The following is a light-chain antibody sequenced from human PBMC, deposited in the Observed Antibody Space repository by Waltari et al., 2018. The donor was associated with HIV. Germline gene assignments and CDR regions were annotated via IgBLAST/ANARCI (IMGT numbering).Light chain of an antibody. V-gene: IGLV2-14*01. J-gene: IGLJ3*02. CDR1: SSDVGNYNY. CDR2: GVS. CDR3: NSYTTSSTWV. Sequence: GQSITISCTGTSSDVGNYNYVSGYQQHPGKAPKLMIYGVSNRPSGVPYRFSGSKSGNTASLTISGLQAEDEADYYCNSYTTSSTWVFGGGTKVTVL.